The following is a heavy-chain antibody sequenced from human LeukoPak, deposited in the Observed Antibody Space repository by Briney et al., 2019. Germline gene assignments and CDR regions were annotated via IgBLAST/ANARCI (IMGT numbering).Heavy chain of an antibody. CDR3: ARVEGDTVTPHAEYFQH. V-gene: IGHV3-23*01. CDR1: GFTFSSYA. D-gene: IGHD4-17*01. Sequence: GGSLRLSCAASGFTFSSYAMSWVRQAPGKGLEWVSAISGSGGSTYYADSVKGRFTISRDNSKNTLYLQMNSLRAEDTAVYYCARVEGDTVTPHAEYFQHWGQGTLVTVSS. CDR2: ISGSGGST. J-gene: IGHJ1*01.